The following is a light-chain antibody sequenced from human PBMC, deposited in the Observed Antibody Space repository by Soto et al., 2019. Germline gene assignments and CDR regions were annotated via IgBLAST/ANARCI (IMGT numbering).Light chain of an antibody. Sequence: EIVLTQSPATLSLSPGERATLSCRASQSVSNYLAWYQHKPGQAPRLLIYDASNRATGIPARFSGSGSWTDFTLTISSLEPEDFTVYYWQQRSNWPRLTFGGGTKVEIK. CDR1: QSVSNY. J-gene: IGKJ4*01. CDR2: DAS. V-gene: IGKV3-11*01. CDR3: QQRSNWPRLT.